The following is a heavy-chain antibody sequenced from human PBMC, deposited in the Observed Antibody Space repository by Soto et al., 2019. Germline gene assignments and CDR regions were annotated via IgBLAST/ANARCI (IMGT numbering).Heavy chain of an antibody. CDR1: GFSFSSYS. CDR3: ARTSNYYDSSGSFDY. CDR2: ISSSSSYI. V-gene: IGHV3-21*01. Sequence: GGSLRLSCAASGFSFSSYSMNWFRQAPGKGLEWVSSISSSSSYIYYADSVKGRFTISRDNAKNSLYLQMNSLRAEDTAVYYCARTSNYYDSSGSFDYWGQGTLVTVSS. D-gene: IGHD3-22*01. J-gene: IGHJ4*02.